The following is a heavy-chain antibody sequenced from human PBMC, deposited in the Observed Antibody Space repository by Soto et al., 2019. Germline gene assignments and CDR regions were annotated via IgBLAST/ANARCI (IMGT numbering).Heavy chain of an antibody. CDR3: ARDYATMIVVNNFDY. J-gene: IGHJ4*02. Sequence: EVQLVESGGGLVQPGGSLRLSCAASGFTFSSYWMHWVRQAPGKGLVWVSRINSDGSSTSYADSVKGRFTISRDNAKNTLYLQMTSLRAEDTAVYYCARDYATMIVVNNFDYWGQGTLVTVSS. CDR2: INSDGSST. D-gene: IGHD3-22*01. V-gene: IGHV3-74*01. CDR1: GFTFSSYW.